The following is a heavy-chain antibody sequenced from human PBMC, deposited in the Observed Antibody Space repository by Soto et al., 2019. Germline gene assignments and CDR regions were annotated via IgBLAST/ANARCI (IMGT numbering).Heavy chain of an antibody. J-gene: IGHJ5*02. D-gene: IGHD1-26*01. Sequence: PSETLSLTCSVSGDSVSSGAYYWSWIRQPPGKGLEWIGYVYYSGSTSYNPSLETGVTISVDTSKNQFSLKLTSVTPADTAIYYCARVKRSTSRFDPWGQGTLVTVSS. CDR3: ARVKRSTSRFDP. CDR1: GDSVSSGAYY. V-gene: IGHV4-61*08. CDR2: VYYSGST.